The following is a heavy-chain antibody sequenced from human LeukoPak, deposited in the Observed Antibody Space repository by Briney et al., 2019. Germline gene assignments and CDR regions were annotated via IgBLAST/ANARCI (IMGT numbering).Heavy chain of an antibody. J-gene: IGHJ4*02. D-gene: IGHD2-2*01. CDR2: FDPEDGET. V-gene: IGHV1-24*01. CDR3: ATAPLNDCSSTSCRPNFDY. Sequence: GASVKVSCKVSGYTLTELSMHWVRQAPGKGLEWMGGFDPEDGETIYAQKFQGRVTMTEDTSTDTAYMELSSLRSEGTAVYYCATAPLNDCSSTSCRPNFDYWGQGTLVTVSS. CDR1: GYTLTELS.